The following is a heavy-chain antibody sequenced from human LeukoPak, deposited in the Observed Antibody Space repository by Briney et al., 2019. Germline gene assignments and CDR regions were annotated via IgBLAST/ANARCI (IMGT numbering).Heavy chain of an antibody. CDR2: ISSSGSTI. D-gene: IGHD3-22*01. CDR1: GFIFNSYG. Sequence: GGSLRLSCAASGFIFNSYGMHWVRQAPGKGLEWVSYISSSGSTIYYADSVKGRFTISRDNAKNSLYLQMNSLRAEDTAVYYCARVEDYYYDSSGLRALDIWGQGTMVTVSS. CDR3: ARVEDYYYDSSGLRALDI. V-gene: IGHV3-48*03. J-gene: IGHJ3*02.